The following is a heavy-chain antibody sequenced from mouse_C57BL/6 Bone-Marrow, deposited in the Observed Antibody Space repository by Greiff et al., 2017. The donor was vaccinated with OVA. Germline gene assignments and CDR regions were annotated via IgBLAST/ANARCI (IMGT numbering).Heavy chain of an antibody. Sequence: VQLQQSGPVLVKPGASVKMSCKASGYTFTDYYMNWVKQSHGKSLEWIGVINPYNGGTSYNQKFKGKATLTVDKSSSTAYMELNSLTSEDSAVYYCAMSLYYGMGFAYWGQGTLVTVSA. CDR1: GYTFTDYY. D-gene: IGHD1-1*01. J-gene: IGHJ3*01. V-gene: IGHV1-19*01. CDR3: AMSLYYGMGFAY. CDR2: INPYNGGT.